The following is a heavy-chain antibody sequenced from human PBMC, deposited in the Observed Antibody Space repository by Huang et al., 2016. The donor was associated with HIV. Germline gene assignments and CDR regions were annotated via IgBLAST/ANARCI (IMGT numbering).Heavy chain of an antibody. CDR1: GYSFSSYW. CDR2: IFPYDSDT. V-gene: IGHV5-51*01. D-gene: IGHD6-6*01. J-gene: IGHJ4*02. CDR3: ARRFSSSSGYFDY. Sequence: VQLVQSGAEVKKPGESLKISCKGSGYSFSSYWIAWVRQMPGKGLEWMVIIFPYDSDTPYSPSFEGQVTISADKSIGTAYLQWSSLKASDTAMYYCARRFSSSSGYFDYWGQGSLVTVSS.